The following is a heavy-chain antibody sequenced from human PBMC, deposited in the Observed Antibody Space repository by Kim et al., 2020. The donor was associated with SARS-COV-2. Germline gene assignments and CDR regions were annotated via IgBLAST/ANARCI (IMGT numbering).Heavy chain of an antibody. CDR2: INHSGST. Sequence: SETLSLTCAVYGGSFSGYYWSWIRQPPGKGLEWIGEINHSGSTNYNPSLKSRVTISVDTSKNQFSLKLSSVTAADPAVYYCGRDKYFSSTSCYYYYAMDV. CDR1: GGSFSGYY. D-gene: IGHD2-2*01. CDR3: GRDKYFSSTSCYYYYAMDV. V-gene: IGHV4-34*01. J-gene: IGHJ6*01.